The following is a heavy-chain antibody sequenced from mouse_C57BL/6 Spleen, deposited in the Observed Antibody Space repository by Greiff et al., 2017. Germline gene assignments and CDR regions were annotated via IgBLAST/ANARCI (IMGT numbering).Heavy chain of an antibody. D-gene: IGHD2-5*01. Sequence: EVMLVESGGGLVQPGASLKLSCESNEYEFPSHDMSWVRKTPEKRLELVAAINSEGGSTYYPDTMERRFIISRDNTKKTLYLQMSSLRSEDTALYYCARHNSDYGVFAYWGQGTLVTVSA. CDR3: ARHNSDYGVFAY. CDR2: INSEGGST. J-gene: IGHJ3*01. CDR1: EYEFPSHD. V-gene: IGHV5-2*03.